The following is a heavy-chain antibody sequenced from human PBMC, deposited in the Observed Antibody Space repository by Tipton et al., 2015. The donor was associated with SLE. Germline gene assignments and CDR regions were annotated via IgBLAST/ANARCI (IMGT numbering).Heavy chain of an antibody. J-gene: IGHJ4*02. V-gene: IGHV4-34*01. CDR1: GGSFSGYY. CDR3: ARGLVNWNYFDY. CDR2: INHSGST. Sequence: LRLSCAVYGGSFSGYYWSWIRQPPGKGLEWIGEINHSGSTIYNPSLKSRVTISVDTSKNQFSLKLSSVTAADTAVYYCARGLVNWNYFDYWGQGTLVTVSS. D-gene: IGHD1-20*01.